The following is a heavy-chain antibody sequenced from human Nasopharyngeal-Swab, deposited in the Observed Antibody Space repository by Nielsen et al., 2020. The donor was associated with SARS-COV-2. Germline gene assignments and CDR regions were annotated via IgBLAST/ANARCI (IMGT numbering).Heavy chain of an antibody. CDR3: ASNPYSSGWYGPRSANYGMDV. CDR2: IIPIFGTA. J-gene: IGHJ6*02. Sequence: WVRQAPGQGLEWMGGIIPIFGTANYAQKFQGRVTITADESTSTAYMELSSLRSEDTAVYYCASNPYSSGWYGPRSANYGMDVWGQGTTVTVSS. D-gene: IGHD6-19*01. V-gene: IGHV1-69*01.